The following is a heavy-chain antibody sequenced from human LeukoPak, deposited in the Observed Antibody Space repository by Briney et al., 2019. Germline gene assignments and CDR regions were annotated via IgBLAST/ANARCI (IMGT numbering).Heavy chain of an antibody. CDR3: ARGFHDIWTGYPEEYYFDY. Sequence: SETLSHTCAVYGGSFSGYYWSWIRQPPGKGLEWIGEINHSGSTNYNPSLKSRVTISVDTSKNQFSLKLSSVTAADTAVYYCARGFHDIWTGYPEEYYFDYWGQGTLVTVSS. CDR1: GGSFSGYY. J-gene: IGHJ4*02. D-gene: IGHD3-9*01. V-gene: IGHV4-34*01. CDR2: INHSGST.